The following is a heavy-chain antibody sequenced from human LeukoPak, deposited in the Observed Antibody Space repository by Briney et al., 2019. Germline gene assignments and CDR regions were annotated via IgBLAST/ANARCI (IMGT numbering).Heavy chain of an antibody. CDR2: INSDGTR. V-gene: IGHV3-74*01. CDR1: GFTFNNSW. D-gene: IGHD3-22*01. Sequence: AGSLRLSCAGSGFTFNNSWMHWVRQAPGKGLVWVSRINSDGTRSYADSVKGRFTISRDNAKNTLFLQMNSLRVEDTAVYFCASPRSEDRGGYHDPCDIWGQGTMVTVFS. J-gene: IGHJ3*02. CDR3: ASPRSEDRGGYHDPCDI.